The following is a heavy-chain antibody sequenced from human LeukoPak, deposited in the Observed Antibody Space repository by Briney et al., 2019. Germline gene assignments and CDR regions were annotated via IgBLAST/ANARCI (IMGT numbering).Heavy chain of an antibody. Sequence: SETLSLTCTVSGGSISSSSYYWGWIRQPPGKGLEWIGSIYYSGSTYYNPSLKSRVTISVDTSKNQFSLKLSSVTAAGTAVYYCAREDLDTAMVDYWGQGTLVTVSS. CDR1: GGSISSSSYY. D-gene: IGHD5-18*01. V-gene: IGHV4-39*07. J-gene: IGHJ4*02. CDR3: AREDLDTAMVDY. CDR2: IYYSGST.